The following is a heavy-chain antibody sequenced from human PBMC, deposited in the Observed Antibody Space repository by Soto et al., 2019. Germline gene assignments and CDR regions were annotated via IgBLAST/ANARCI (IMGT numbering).Heavy chain of an antibody. V-gene: IGHV4-31*03. CDR2: IYYSGST. J-gene: IGHJ2*01. Sequence: QVQLQESGPGLVKPSQTLSLTCTVSGGSISSGGYYWSWIRQHPGKGLEWIGYIYYSGSTYYNPPLKSRVTISVDTSKNQFSLKLSSVTAADTAVYYCARRRTTVADDYWYFDLWGRGTLVTVSS. CDR1: GGSISSGGYY. CDR3: ARRRTTVADDYWYFDL. D-gene: IGHD4-17*01.